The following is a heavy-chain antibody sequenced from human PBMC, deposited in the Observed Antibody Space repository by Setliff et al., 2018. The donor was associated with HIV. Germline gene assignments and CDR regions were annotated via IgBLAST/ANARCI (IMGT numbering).Heavy chain of an antibody. CDR1: GFTVSSNS. J-gene: IGHJ4*02. Sequence: PGGSLRLSCAASGFTVSSNSMSWVRQAPGKGLEWVSVIYSGGSTYYAGSVKGRFTISRDISKNTLYLQMNSLRAEDTAVYFCARDKYYYDSSGYTYYFDYWGQGTLVTVSS. V-gene: IGHV3-53*01. CDR2: IYSGGST. D-gene: IGHD3-22*01. CDR3: ARDKYYYDSSGYTYYFDY.